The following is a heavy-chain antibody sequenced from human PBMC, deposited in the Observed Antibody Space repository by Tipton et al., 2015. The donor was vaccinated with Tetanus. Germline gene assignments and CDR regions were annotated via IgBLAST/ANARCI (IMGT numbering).Heavy chain of an antibody. Sequence: QLVQSGAEVKKPGESLRISCKVSGYNFTIYWIGWVRQMPGKGLEWMGIVYPGDSTTKYSPSFQGQVTISADRSITTAYLRWSSLKASDTAIYYCARRRTTTALANYFDSWGQGTQVTVSS. D-gene: IGHD1-1*01. CDR2: VYPGDSTT. V-gene: IGHV5-51*01. CDR1: GYNFTIYW. CDR3: ARRRTTTALANYFDS. J-gene: IGHJ4*02.